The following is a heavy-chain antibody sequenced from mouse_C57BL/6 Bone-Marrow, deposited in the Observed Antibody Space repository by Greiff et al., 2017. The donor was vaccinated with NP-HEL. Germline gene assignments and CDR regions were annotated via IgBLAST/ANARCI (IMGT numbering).Heavy chain of an antibody. CDR3: AIGLLYYDYDY. J-gene: IGHJ2*01. Sequence: VQLQQPGAELVKPGASVKVSCKASGYTFTSYWMHWVKQRPGQGLEWIGRIHPSDSDTNYNQQFKGKATLTVDKSSSTAYRQLSSLTSEDSAVYYCAIGLLYYDYDYWGQGTPLTVSA. CDR2: IHPSDSDT. D-gene: IGHD2-4*01. CDR1: GYTFTSYW. V-gene: IGHV1-74*01.